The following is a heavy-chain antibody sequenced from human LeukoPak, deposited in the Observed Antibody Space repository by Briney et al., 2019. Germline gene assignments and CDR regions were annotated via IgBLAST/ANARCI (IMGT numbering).Heavy chain of an antibody. J-gene: IGHJ4*02. CDR3: ARDASNAGGFDY. CDR2: IYYSGST. D-gene: IGHD2-2*01. Sequence: SQTLSLTCTVSGGSISSGGYYWSWIRQHPGKGLEWIGYIYYSGSTYYNPSLKSRVTISVDTSKNQFSLKLSSVTAADTAVYYCARDASNAGGFDYWGRGTLVTVSS. CDR1: GGSISSGGYY. V-gene: IGHV4-31*03.